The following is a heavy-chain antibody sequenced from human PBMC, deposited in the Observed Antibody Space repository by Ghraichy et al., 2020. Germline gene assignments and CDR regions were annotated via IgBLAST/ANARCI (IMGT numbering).Heavy chain of an antibody. CDR1: GGSFSGYY. V-gene: IGHV4-34*01. J-gene: IGHJ6*02. CDR3: ARSRVVTMVRYYYYYGMDV. D-gene: IGHD3-10*01. CDR2: INHSGST. Sequence: SETLSLTCAVYGGSFSGYYWSWIRQPPGKGLEWIGEINHSGSTNYNPSLKSRVTISVDTSKNQFSLKLSSVTAADTAVYYCARSRVVTMVRYYYYYGMDVWGQGTTVTVSS.